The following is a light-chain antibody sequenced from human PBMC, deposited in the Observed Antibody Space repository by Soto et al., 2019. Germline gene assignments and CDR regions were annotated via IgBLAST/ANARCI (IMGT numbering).Light chain of an antibody. J-gene: IGKJ4*01. CDR3: EQLNSYPLT. CDR2: AAS. Sequence: DIQMTQSPSSLSASVGDRATITCRASQSISSYLNWYQQKPGKAPKLLIYAASSLESGVPSRFSGTGSGTDFTLTISSLQPEDFATYYCEQLNSYPLTFGRGTKVDIK. V-gene: IGKV1-39*01. CDR1: QSISSY.